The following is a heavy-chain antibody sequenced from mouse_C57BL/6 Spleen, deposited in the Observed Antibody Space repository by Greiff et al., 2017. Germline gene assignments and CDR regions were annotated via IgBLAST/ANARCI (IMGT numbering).Heavy chain of an antibody. CDR2: ISSGGSYT. D-gene: IGHD2-4*01. J-gene: IGHJ4*01. CDR1: GFTFSSYG. V-gene: IGHV5-6*01. Sequence: EVQLQESGGDLVKPGGSLKLSCAASGFTFSSYGMSWVRQTPDKRLEWVATISSGGSYTYYPDSVKGRFTISRDNAKNTLYLQMSSLKSEDTAMYYCARHPMDDYDEAMDYWGQGTSVTVSS. CDR3: ARHPMDDYDEAMDY.